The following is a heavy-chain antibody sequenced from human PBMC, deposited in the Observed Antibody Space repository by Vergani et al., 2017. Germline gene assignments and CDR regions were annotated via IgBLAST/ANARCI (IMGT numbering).Heavy chain of an antibody. CDR1: GDSISSNNC. V-gene: IGHV4-4*02. CDR3: ATIGYRRWGYYFDY. J-gene: IGHJ4*02. D-gene: IGHD2-2*02. CDR2: ICHTEDT. Sequence: QLQLQESGPRLVKPSETLSLTCAVSGDSISSNNCWTWVRQPPGKGLEWIGEICHTEDTKYSPSLKSRVTVSVDESRNLFSLRLNSVTAADTAVYYCATIGYRRWGYYFDYWGQGILVTVSS.